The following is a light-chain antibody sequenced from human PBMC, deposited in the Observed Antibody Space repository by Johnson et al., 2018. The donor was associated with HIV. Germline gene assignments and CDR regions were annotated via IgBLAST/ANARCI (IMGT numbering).Light chain of an antibody. Sequence: QSALTQPPSVSAAPGQKVTISCSGSSSNIGNNYVSWYQQLPGRAPKLLIYDNNKRPSGIPDRFYGSKSGTSATLGITGLQTGDEADDYCGTWDSSLRTVFFGTGTKVTVL. CDR1: SSNIGNNY. V-gene: IGLV1-51*01. J-gene: IGLJ1*01. CDR2: DNN. CDR3: GTWDSSLRTVF.